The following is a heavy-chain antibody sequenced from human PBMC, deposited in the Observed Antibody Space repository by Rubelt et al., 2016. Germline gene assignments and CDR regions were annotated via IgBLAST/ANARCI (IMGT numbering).Heavy chain of an antibody. J-gene: IGHJ3*02. D-gene: IGHD2-21*01. Sequence: QVQLQQWGAGLLKPSETLSLTCAVYGGSFSGYYWSWIRQPPGKGLEWIGEINHSGSTNYNPSLRTRVTISPDSSKIHFPLNMGSVTAAETAVYYCATYSVDGNIGWGRAVDIWGQGTMVTVSS. V-gene: IGHV4-34*01. CDR2: INHSGST. CDR1: GGSFSGYY. CDR3: ATYSVDGNIGWGRAVDI.